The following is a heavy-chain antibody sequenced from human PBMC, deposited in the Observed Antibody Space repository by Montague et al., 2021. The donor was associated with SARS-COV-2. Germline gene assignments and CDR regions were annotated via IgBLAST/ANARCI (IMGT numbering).Heavy chain of an antibody. D-gene: IGHD4-17*01. Sequence: SETLSLTCTVSGASITSYYWTWIRQPPGKGLEWMGLIYSGGSTNXNPSFKSRVTMSVDTSKKQFSLKLTSVTAADTAVYYCARSYYGDCFDGWGHGTLVTVSS. J-gene: IGHJ4*01. CDR2: IYSGGST. CDR3: ARSYYGDCFDG. V-gene: IGHV4-4*07. CDR1: GASITSYY.